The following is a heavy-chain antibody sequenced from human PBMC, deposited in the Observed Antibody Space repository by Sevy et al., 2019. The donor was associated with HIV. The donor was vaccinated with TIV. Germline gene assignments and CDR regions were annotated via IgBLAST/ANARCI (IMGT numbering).Heavy chain of an antibody. D-gene: IGHD4-17*01. J-gene: IGHJ4*02. V-gene: IGHV3-7*01. CDR3: ARGATTVTPFDY. Sequence: GGSLRPSCTASGFTFSDYWMSWVRQAPGKGLEWVANIKQDGSDKHYVDSVKGRFTISRDNAKNSLYLQMNSLRAGDTAVYYCARGATTVTPFDYWGQGTLVTVSS. CDR1: GFTFSDYW. CDR2: IKQDGSDK.